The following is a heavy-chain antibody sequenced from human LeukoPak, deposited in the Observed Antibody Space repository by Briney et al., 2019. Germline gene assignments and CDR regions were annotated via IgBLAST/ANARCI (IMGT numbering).Heavy chain of an antibody. J-gene: IGHJ4*02. CDR3: ARGLQVGATSDY. CDR2: MNPNSGNT. D-gene: IGHD1-26*01. V-gene: IGHV1-8*01. Sequence: GASVKVSCKASGYTFTSYDINWVRQATGQGLEWMGWMNPNSGNTGYAQKFQGRVTMTRNTSISTAYMEPSNLRSEDTAVYYCARGLQVGATSDYWGQGTLVTVSS. CDR1: GYTFTSYD.